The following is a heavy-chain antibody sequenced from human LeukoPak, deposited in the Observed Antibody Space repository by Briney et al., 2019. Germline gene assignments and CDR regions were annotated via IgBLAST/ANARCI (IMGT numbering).Heavy chain of an antibody. CDR2: IYYSGST. D-gene: IGHD6-13*01. CDR3: ARSRAAAGLDY. Sequence: SETLSLTCTASGGSISSYYWSWIRQPPGKGLEWIGYIYYSGSTNYNPSLKSRVTISVDTSKNQFSLKLSSVTAADTAVYYCARSRAAAGLDYWGQGTLVTVSS. CDR1: GGSISSYY. J-gene: IGHJ4*02. V-gene: IGHV4-59*08.